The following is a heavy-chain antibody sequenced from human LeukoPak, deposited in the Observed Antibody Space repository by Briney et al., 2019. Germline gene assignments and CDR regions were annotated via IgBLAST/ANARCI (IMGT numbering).Heavy chain of an antibody. V-gene: IGHV3-30*01. CDR3: AREGDYDFWSGYYKHFDY. D-gene: IGHD3-3*01. CDR2: ISYDGSNK. Sequence: GGSLRLSCAASGFTFSSYAMHWVRQAPGKGLEWVAVISYDGSNKYYADSVKGRFTISRDNSKNTLYLQMNSLGAEDTAVYYCAREGDYDFWSGYYKHFDYWGQGTLVTVSS. J-gene: IGHJ4*02. CDR1: GFTFSSYA.